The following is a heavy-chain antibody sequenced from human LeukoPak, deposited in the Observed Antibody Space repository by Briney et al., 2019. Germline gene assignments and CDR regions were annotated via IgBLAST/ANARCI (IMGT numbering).Heavy chain of an antibody. CDR1: GFTFTKYA. CDR3: ARDYFGYSGYDP. CDR2: INSDGRTT. Sequence: PGGSQSLSCAASGFTFTKYAMTWVRQAPGKGLVWVSRINSDGRTTNYADSVKGRFTISRDNAKNTLYLQMNSLRAEDTAVYYCARDYFGYSGYDPTGQGTLVTVSS. D-gene: IGHD5-12*01. V-gene: IGHV3-74*01. J-gene: IGHJ5*02.